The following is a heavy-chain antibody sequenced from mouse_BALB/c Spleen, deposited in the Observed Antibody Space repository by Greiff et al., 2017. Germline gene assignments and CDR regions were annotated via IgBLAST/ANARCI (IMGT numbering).Heavy chain of an antibody. CDR3: TRGANWDWFAY. D-gene: IGHD4-1*01. CDR1: GFTFSNYW. Sequence: EVKVEESGGGLVQPGGSMKLSCVASGFTFSNYWMNWVRQSPEKGLEWVAEIRLKSNNYATHYAESVKGRFTISRDDSKSSVYLQMNNLRAEDTGIYYCTRGANWDWFAYWGQGTLVTVSA. J-gene: IGHJ3*01. V-gene: IGHV6-6*02. CDR2: IRLKSNNYAT.